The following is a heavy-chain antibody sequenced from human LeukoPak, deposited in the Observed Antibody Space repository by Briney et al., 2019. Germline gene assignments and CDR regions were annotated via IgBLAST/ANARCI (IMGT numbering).Heavy chain of an antibody. CDR3: ARETEYSSSSWFDP. CDR2: IIPIFGTA. Sequence: SVKVSCKASGGTFISYAISWVRQAPGQGREWMGGIIPIFGTANYAQKCQGRVTITADESTSTAYMELSSLRSEDTAVYYCARETEYSSSSWFDPWGQGTLVTVSS. D-gene: IGHD6-6*01. V-gene: IGHV1-69*13. J-gene: IGHJ5*02. CDR1: GGTFISYA.